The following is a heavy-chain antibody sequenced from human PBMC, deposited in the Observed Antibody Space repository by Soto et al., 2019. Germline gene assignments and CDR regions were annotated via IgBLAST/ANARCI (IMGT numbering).Heavy chain of an antibody. V-gene: IGHV1-58*01. CDR3: AAPIVPGLEYYGMDV. J-gene: IGHJ6*02. CDR1: GFTFTSSA. CDR2: IVVGSGNT. D-gene: IGHD2-2*01. Sequence: ASVKVSCKASGFTFTSSAVQWVRQARGQRLEWIGWIVVGSGNTNYAQKFQERVTITRDMSTSTAYMELSSLRSEDTAVYYCAAPIVPGLEYYGMDVWGQGTTVTVS.